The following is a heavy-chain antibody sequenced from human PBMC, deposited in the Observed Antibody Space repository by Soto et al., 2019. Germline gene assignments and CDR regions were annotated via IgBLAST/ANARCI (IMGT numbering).Heavy chain of an antibody. CDR2: IYPGDYET. CDR1: GYTFSNFW. J-gene: IGHJ4*02. Sequence: PGESLKISCQCSGYTFSNFWIAWVRQLPGKGLEWMGIIYPGDYETRYSPSFRGKVTISADRSIGTAYLQWSSLEASDSASYFCARSPRSSPYFDYWGQGALVTVSS. CDR3: ARSPRSSPYFDY. V-gene: IGHV5-51*01. D-gene: IGHD6-13*01.